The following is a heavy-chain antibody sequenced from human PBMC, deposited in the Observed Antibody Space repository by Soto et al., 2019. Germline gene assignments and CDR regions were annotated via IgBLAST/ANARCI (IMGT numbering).Heavy chain of an antibody. CDR1: GYIFTKYY. J-gene: IGHJ4*02. CDR3: VRWDGFFGAGGVD. CDR2: INGYNGKA. V-gene: IGHV1-18*01. Sequence: QVPLVQSVTELRKPGASVKLSCKASGYIFTKYYIAWVRQAPGHGLEWMGMINGYNGKANYGQDFRGSVIMTTDTSTNTAYMDLRSLTSDDTGVYYCVRWDGFFGAGGVDWGQGTLVTVSS. D-gene: IGHD3-16*01.